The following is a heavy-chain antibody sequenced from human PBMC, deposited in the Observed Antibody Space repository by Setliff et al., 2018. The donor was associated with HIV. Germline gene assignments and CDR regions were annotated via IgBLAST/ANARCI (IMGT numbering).Heavy chain of an antibody. D-gene: IGHD6-6*01. Sequence: SETLSLTCTVSGGSMTSSNYYWGWIRQSPGRGLEWIGSISSSGSTTYHPSLRSRVTVSAATSKNQFSLKLTSVTAADTAVYYCARAGSAAASPLDYWGQGTLVTVSS. CDR1: GGSMTSSNYY. CDR3: ARAGSAAASPLDY. J-gene: IGHJ4*02. CDR2: ISSSGST. V-gene: IGHV4-39*07.